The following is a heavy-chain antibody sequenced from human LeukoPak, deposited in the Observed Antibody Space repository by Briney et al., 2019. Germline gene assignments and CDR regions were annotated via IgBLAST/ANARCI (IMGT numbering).Heavy chain of an antibody. CDR3: ARDELHNWFDP. CDR1: GGSFSAYY. J-gene: IGHJ5*02. CDR2: INHSGST. D-gene: IGHD1-7*01. Sequence: SETLSLTCAVYGGSFSAYYWTWIRQPPGKGLEWIGEINHSGSTNYNPSLKSRATISVDTSKNQFSLKLSSVTAADTAVYYCARDELHNWFDPWGQGTLVTVSS. V-gene: IGHV4-34*01.